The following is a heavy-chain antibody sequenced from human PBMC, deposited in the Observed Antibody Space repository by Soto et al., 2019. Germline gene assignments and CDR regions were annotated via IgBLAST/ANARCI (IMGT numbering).Heavy chain of an antibody. CDR2: IRGNGGST. J-gene: IGHJ4*02. Sequence: EVQLVESGGNLAQPGGSLRLSCAASGFTFSTYPMHWVRQGPGTGLEYVAGIRGNGGSTHYANSVKGRFTISRDNSKNTLYLQMGSLRAEDMAVYYCARDYCPGGVCYTIFDYWGQGTLVTVSS. V-gene: IGHV3-64*01. CDR3: ARDYCPGGVCYTIFDY. D-gene: IGHD2-8*02. CDR1: GFTFSTYP.